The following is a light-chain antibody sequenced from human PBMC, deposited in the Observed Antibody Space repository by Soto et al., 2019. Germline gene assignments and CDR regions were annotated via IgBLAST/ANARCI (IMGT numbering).Light chain of an antibody. J-gene: IGKJ1*01. Sequence: IVLTQSPGTLSLSPGERATLSCRASQSVSSNYLAWYQQKPGQAPRLLIYGASSRATGIPDRFSGSGSGTDFTLTIGRLEPEDFAVYYCQQYGSSPWTTFGQGTKVDIK. V-gene: IGKV3-20*01. CDR1: QSVSSNY. CDR3: QQYGSSPWTT. CDR2: GAS.